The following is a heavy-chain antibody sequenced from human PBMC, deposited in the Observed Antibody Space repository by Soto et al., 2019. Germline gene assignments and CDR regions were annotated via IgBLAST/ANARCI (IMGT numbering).Heavy chain of an antibody. CDR1: GFTLSSYW. Sequence: GSLRLSCAASGFTLSSYWMSWVRQAPGKGLEWVANIKQDGSEKYYVDSVKGRFTISRDNAKNSLYLQMNSLRAEDTAVYYCARVRRDYGDYVSDYWGQGTLVTVSS. J-gene: IGHJ4*02. CDR2: IKQDGSEK. CDR3: ARVRRDYGDYVSDY. V-gene: IGHV3-7*01. D-gene: IGHD4-17*01.